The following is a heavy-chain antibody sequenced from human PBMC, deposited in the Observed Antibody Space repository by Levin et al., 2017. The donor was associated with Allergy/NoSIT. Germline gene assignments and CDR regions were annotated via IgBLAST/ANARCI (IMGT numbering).Heavy chain of an antibody. J-gene: IGHJ5*02. CDR3: ASDRPYYYGSGSSGDWFDP. Sequence: GASVKVSCKASGYTFTGYYMHWVRQAPGQGLEWMGWINPNSGGTNYAQKFQGRVTMTRDTSISTAYMELSRLRSDDTAVYYCASDRPYYYGSGSSGDWFDPWGQGTLVTVSS. D-gene: IGHD3-10*01. CDR1: GYTFTGYY. V-gene: IGHV1-2*02. CDR2: INPNSGGT.